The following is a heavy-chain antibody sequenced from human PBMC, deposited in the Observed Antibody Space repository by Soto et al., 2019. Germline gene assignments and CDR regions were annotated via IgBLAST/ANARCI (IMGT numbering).Heavy chain of an antibody. CDR1: GFTFSRYA. CDR3: AKAGDPELEYYYMDV. V-gene: IGHV3-23*01. D-gene: IGHD1-7*01. Sequence: GGSLRLSCAASGFTFSRYAMSWVRQAPGKGLEWVSAISGSGGSTYYADSVKGRFTISRENSKNPLYLQMNSLRAEDTAVYYCAKAGDPELEYYYMDVWGKGTTVTVSS. J-gene: IGHJ6*03. CDR2: ISGSGGST.